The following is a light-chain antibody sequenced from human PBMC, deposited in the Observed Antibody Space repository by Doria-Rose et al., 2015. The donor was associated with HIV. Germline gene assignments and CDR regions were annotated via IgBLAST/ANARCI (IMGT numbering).Light chain of an antibody. CDR3: RQYYDTPS. CDR2: WAS. J-gene: IGKJ3*01. V-gene: IGKV4-1*01. Sequence: DIQMTQSPESLGMSLGGRATLNCKSNQSLLYTSTNYLAWYQQKPGQPPTLLIYWASTRQSGVPARFSGSGSGTDFTLTISSLEAEDVAVYYCRQYYDTPSFGPGTTVDIK. CDR1: QSLLYTSTNY.